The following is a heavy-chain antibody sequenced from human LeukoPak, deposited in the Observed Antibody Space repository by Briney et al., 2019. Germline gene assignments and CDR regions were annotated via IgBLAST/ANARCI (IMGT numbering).Heavy chain of an antibody. V-gene: IGHV1-2*06. Sequence: ASVKVSCKASGYTFTVYYMHWVRQAPGQGLEWMGRINPNSGGTNYAQKFQDRVTMTRDTSISTAYMELSRLRSDDTAVYYCARVATVTTADYWGQGTLVTVSS. CDR1: GYTFTVYY. D-gene: IGHD4-17*01. CDR3: ARVATVTTADY. CDR2: INPNSGGT. J-gene: IGHJ4*02.